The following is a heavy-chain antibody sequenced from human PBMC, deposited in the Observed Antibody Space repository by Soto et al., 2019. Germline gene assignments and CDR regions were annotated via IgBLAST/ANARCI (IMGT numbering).Heavy chain of an antibody. Sequence: ASVKVSCKASGYTFTSYGISWVRQAPGQGLEWMGWISAYNGNTNYAQKLQGRVTMTTDTSTSTAYMGLRSLRSDDTAVYYCARGQFLGDCSGGSCLDAFDIWGQGTMVTVSS. D-gene: IGHD2-15*01. CDR2: ISAYNGNT. CDR3: ARGQFLGDCSGGSCLDAFDI. V-gene: IGHV1-18*01. CDR1: GYTFTSYG. J-gene: IGHJ3*02.